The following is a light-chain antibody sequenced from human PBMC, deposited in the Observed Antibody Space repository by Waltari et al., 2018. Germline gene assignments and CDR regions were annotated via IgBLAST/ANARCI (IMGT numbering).Light chain of an antibody. Sequence: EIVMTQSPATLSVSPGQRATLSCRASQSVTNNLAWYQQKPGQAPRLLIYGASTRASGIPTRFSGSGSGTEFTLTISSLQSEDFAVYYCQQYNNWPPWTYGQGTKVEIK. CDR3: QQYNNWPPWT. J-gene: IGKJ1*01. V-gene: IGKV3-15*01. CDR2: GAS. CDR1: QSVTNN.